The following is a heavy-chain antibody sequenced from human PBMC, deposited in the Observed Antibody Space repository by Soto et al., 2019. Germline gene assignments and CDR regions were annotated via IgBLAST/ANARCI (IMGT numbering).Heavy chain of an antibody. Sequence: SETLSLTCSVSGGSFTGDYWSWIRQPAGKGLQWIGRVFGNGAGTPIYNSLLKSRARMSAGPSKGQFSLTLTSVTAADTAVYYCARDIQTYGGRSSQPTGAFEDWGQGIMVTVSS. V-gene: IGHV4-4*07. J-gene: IGHJ4*02. CDR2: VFGNGAGTP. CDR1: GGSFTGDY. CDR3: ARDIQTYGGRSSQPTGAFED. D-gene: IGHD2-15*01.